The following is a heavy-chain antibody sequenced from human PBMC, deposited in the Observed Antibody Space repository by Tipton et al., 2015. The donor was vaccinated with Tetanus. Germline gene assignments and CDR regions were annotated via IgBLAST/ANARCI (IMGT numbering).Heavy chain of an antibody. CDR3: ARANNDYPKKGPFDY. CDR2: VYHSGAT. J-gene: IGHJ4*01. D-gene: IGHD5-12*01. V-gene: IGHV4-61*08. Sequence: TLSLTCTVSGTSISRSGHYWTWIRHPPGKEPEWVGYVYHSGATNYHPSLKSRLAISADTSKNQFSLNLRSVITADTAVYYCARANNDYPKKGPFDYWGHGILVIVSS. CDR1: GTSISRSGHY.